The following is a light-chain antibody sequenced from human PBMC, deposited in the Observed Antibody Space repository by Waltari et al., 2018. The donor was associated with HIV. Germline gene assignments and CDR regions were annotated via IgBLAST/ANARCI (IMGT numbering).Light chain of an antibody. J-gene: IGLJ3*02. Sequence: QSVLTQPPSMSMALGQKVTISCSGINSNIGNNYVYWYLQVPGTAPKLLIYDNNKRPSEIPARFSGSKTGTSATLGITGLQTVDEADYYCGAWDSSLSAWVFGGGTTLTVL. CDR3: GAWDSSLSAWV. CDR2: DNN. V-gene: IGLV1-51*01. CDR1: NSNIGNNY.